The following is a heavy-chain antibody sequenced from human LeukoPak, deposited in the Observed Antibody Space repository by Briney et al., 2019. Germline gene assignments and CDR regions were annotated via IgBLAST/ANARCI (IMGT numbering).Heavy chain of an antibody. CDR2: IIPIFGTA. V-gene: IGHV1-69*01. CDR1: GGTFSSYA. D-gene: IGHD3-3*01. CDR3: ARQSYDFWSGYSYYYYYMDV. Sequence: SVKVSCKATGGTFSSYAISWVRQAPGQGLEWMGGIIPIFGTANYAQKFQGRVTITADESTSTAYMERSSLRSEDTAVYYCARQSYDFWSGYSYYYYYMDVWGKGTTVTVSS. J-gene: IGHJ6*03.